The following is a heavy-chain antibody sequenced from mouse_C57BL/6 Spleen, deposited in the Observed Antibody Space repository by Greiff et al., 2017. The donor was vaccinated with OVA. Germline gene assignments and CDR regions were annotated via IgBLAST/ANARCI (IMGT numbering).Heavy chain of an antibody. J-gene: IGHJ3*01. CDR3: ARDYYYGSSYGRFAY. CDR2: ISDGGSYT. V-gene: IGHV5-4*01. D-gene: IGHD1-1*01. Sequence: EVKLVESGGGLVKPGGSLKLSCAASGFTFSSYAMSWVRQTPEKRLEWVATISDGGSYTYYPDNVKGRFTISRDNAKNNLYLQMSHLKSEDTAMYYCARDYYYGSSYGRFAYWGQGTLVTVSA. CDR1: GFTFSSYA.